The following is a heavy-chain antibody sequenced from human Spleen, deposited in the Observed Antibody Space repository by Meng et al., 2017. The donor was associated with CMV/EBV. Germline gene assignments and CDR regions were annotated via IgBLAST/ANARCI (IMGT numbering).Heavy chain of an antibody. J-gene: IGHJ4*02. CDR3: ARAVYSSGWYDG. V-gene: IGHV1-69*10. CDR1: GYTFTGYY. D-gene: IGHD6-19*01. CDR2: IIPILGIA. Sequence: SVKVSCKASGYTFTGYYMHWVRQAPGQGLEWMGGIIPILGIANYAQKFQGRVTITADKSTSTAYMELSSLRSEDTAVYYCARAVYSSGWYDGWGQGTLVTVSS.